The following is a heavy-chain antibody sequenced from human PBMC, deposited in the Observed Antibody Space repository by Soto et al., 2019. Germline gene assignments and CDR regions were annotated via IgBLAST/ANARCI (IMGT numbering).Heavy chain of an antibody. CDR1: GYTFTSYG. CDR2: ISAYNGNT. D-gene: IGHD2-2*01. CDR3: ARAQGCGDCISTSCYVCYYYYGMDV. J-gene: IGHJ6*02. Sequence: GASVKVSCRASGYTFTSYGISWVRQAPGQGLEWMGWISAYNGNTNYAQKLQGRVTMTTDTSTSTAYMELRSLRSDDTDVYYCARAQGCGDCISTSCYVCYYYYGMDVWGQGTTVTVSS. V-gene: IGHV1-18*01.